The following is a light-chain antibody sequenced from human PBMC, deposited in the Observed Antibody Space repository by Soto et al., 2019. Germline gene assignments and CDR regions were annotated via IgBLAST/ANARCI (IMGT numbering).Light chain of an antibody. CDR2: SAS. CDR1: QSISTE. Sequence: EIVMTQSPATLSVSPGERATLSCRASQSISTELAGSQQKPGQPPRLLIYSASTRATGVLARFTGSGSGSEFDLTICGLQSEDFAFYYCQQGHNWPYTFGQGTRLEI. V-gene: IGKV3-15*01. J-gene: IGKJ2*01. CDR3: QQGHNWPYT.